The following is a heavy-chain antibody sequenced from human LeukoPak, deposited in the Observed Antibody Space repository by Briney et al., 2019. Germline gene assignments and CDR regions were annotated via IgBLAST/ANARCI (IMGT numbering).Heavy chain of an antibody. CDR1: GFTFSSYA. CDR2: INTDGSIT. J-gene: IGHJ3*02. V-gene: IGHV3-74*01. CDR3: ARDPGGYFAFDI. Sequence: GGSLRLSCAASGFTFSSYAMSWVRQAPGKGLVWVSRINTDGSITNYADSVKGRFSISRDNAKNSLYLQMNSLRAEDTAVYYCARDPGGYFAFDIWGQGTMVTVSS. D-gene: IGHD5-12*01.